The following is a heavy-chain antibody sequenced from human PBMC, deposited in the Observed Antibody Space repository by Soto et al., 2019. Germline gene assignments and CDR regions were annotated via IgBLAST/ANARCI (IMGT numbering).Heavy chain of an antibody. V-gene: IGHV3-23*01. CDR2: IVRSGGST. D-gene: IGHD3-22*01. Sequence: PGGSLRLSCTSAGCTFSSYAMSWVRHAPGKGLEWVSAIVRSGGSTYYADSVKGRFTISRDNSKNTLYLQMNSLRAEDTAVYYCAKVFGDYYDSSGYPGYWGQGTLVTVSS. CDR3: AKVFGDYYDSSGYPGY. J-gene: IGHJ4*02. CDR1: GCTFSSYA.